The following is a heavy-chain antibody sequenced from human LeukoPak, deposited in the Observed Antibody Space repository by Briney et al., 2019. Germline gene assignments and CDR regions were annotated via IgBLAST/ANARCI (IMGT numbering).Heavy chain of an antibody. CDR1: GYTFTSYY. CDR3: AREKSFPYYYYGMDV. CDR2: INPSGGST. J-gene: IGHJ6*02. Sequence: GASVKVSCKASGYTFTSYYMHWVRQAPGQGLEWMGIINPSGGSTSYAQKFQGRVTMTRDTSTSTAYMELSRLRSDDTAVYYCAREKSFPYYYYGMDVWGQGTTVTVSS. V-gene: IGHV1-46*01.